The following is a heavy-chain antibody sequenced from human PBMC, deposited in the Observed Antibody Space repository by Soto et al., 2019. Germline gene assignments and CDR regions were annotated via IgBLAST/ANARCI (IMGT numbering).Heavy chain of an antibody. Sequence: ASVKVSCKASGYTFTSYGISWVRQAPGQGLEWMGWISTYSGNTDYAQKFQGRITMTTDTSTDTVYMELRSLRSDDTAVYFCARNLFGVIIMGDYWGQGTLVTVSS. CDR2: ISTYSGNT. J-gene: IGHJ4*02. V-gene: IGHV1-18*04. CDR1: GYTFTSYG. CDR3: ARNLFGVIIMGDY. D-gene: IGHD3-3*01.